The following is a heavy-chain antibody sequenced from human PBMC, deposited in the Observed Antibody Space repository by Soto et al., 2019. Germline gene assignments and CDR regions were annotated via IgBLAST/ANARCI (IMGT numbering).Heavy chain of an antibody. CDR2: CSGSGGST. Sequence: KGLEWVSACSGSGGSTYFADSVKGRVTISKSNSKNAQYLPMNSLRAEDTAVYYCAKIRTTDGSGEYYDYYGMDVWGQGTTVTVSS. CDR3: AKIRTTDGSGEYYDYYGMDV. D-gene: IGHD3-10*01. J-gene: IGHJ6*02. V-gene: IGHV3-23*01.